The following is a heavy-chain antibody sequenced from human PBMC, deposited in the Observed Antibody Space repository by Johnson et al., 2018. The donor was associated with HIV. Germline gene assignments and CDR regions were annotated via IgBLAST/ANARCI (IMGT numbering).Heavy chain of an antibody. CDR2: IWYDGSNK. CDR1: GFTFSSYG. J-gene: IGHJ3*02. V-gene: IGHV3-33*06. D-gene: IGHD3-22*01. Sequence: QVQLVESGGGVVQPGRSLRLSCAASGFTFSSYGVHWVRQAPGKGLEWVAVIWYDGSNKYYADSVKGRFTISRDNSKNTLYLQMNSLRAEDTAVHYCAKVRYYDRDAFDIWGPGTLVTVSP. CDR3: AKVRYYDRDAFDI.